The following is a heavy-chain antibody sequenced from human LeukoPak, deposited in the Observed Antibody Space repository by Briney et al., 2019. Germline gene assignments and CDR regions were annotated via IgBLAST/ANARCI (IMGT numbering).Heavy chain of an antibody. Sequence: GGSLRLSCAASGFTFSSYAMSWVRQAPGKGLEWVSAISGSGGSTYYADSVKGRFTISRDNSKNTLYLQMNSLRAEDTAVYYCAREGSVTMIVVVITSSHFDYWGQGTLVTVSS. J-gene: IGHJ4*02. CDR1: GFTFSSYA. V-gene: IGHV3-23*01. CDR3: AREGSVTMIVVVITSSHFDY. D-gene: IGHD3-22*01. CDR2: ISGSGGST.